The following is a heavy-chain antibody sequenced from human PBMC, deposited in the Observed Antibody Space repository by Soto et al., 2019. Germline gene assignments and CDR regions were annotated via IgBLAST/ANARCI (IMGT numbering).Heavy chain of an antibody. J-gene: IGHJ5*02. Sequence: GGSLRLSCAASGFTFSSYWMSWVRQAPGKGLEWVANIKQDGSEKYYADSVKGRFTISRDNAKNSLYLQMNSLRAEDTSVYYCARDQTASVVVPADSYNWFDPWGQGTLVTVSS. CDR1: GFTFSSYW. CDR3: ARDQTASVVVPADSYNWFDP. D-gene: IGHD2-2*01. CDR2: IKQDGSEK. V-gene: IGHV3-7*03.